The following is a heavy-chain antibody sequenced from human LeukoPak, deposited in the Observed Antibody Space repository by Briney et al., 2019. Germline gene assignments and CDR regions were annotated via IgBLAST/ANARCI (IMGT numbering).Heavy chain of an antibody. Sequence: PSETLSLTCSVSGGFISSYYWTWIRQPPGKGLEWIGEIYHSGSTNYNPSLKSRVTISVDKSKNQFSLKLSSVTAADTAVYYCAREAVAGHTVDYWGQGTLVTVSS. V-gene: IGHV4-59*12. CDR3: AREAVAGHTVDY. CDR1: GGFISSYY. D-gene: IGHD6-19*01. CDR2: IYHSGST. J-gene: IGHJ4*02.